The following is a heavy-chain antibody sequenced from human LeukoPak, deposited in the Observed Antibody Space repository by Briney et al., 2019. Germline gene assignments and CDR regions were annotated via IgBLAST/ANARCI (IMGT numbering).Heavy chain of an antibody. CDR3: ARPRQVAATPVDLGPFFDY. Sequence: GGSLRLSCAVSGFTFRYYWMSWVRQAPGKGLEWVANIKEDGSEKYYVDSVKGRFTISRHNAKNSLYLQMNSLRAEDTAVYYCARPRQVAATPVDLGPFFDYWRQGTLVTVSS. J-gene: IGHJ4*02. V-gene: IGHV3-7*01. D-gene: IGHD2-15*01. CDR2: IKEDGSEK. CDR1: GFTFRYYW.